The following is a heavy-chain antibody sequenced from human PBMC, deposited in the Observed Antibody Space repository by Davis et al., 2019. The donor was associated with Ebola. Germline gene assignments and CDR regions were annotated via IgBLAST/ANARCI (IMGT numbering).Heavy chain of an antibody. J-gene: IGHJ6*02. V-gene: IGHV3-43*02. Sequence: GESLKVSCAASGFTFDDYAMHWVRQAPGKGLEWVSLISGDGGSTYYADSVKGRFTISRDNAKNSLYLQMNSLRAEDTALYYCAKDTEQLVSNYGMDVWGQGTTVTVSS. CDR1: GFTFDDYA. CDR2: ISGDGGST. D-gene: IGHD6-6*01. CDR3: AKDTEQLVSNYGMDV.